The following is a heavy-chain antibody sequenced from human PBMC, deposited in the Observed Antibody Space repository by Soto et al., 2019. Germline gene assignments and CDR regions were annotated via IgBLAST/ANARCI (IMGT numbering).Heavy chain of an antibody. J-gene: IGHJ4*02. CDR3: GRAISGSYYTDY. Sequence: QVQLQQWGAGLLKPSETLSLTCAVYGGSFSGYYWSWIRQPPGTGLEWIGEINHSGSTNYNPSLKSRVTISVDTSKNQFSLKLSSVTAADTAVYYCGRAISGSYYTDYWGQGTLVTVSS. V-gene: IGHV4-34*01. CDR1: GGSFSGYY. CDR2: INHSGST. D-gene: IGHD1-26*01.